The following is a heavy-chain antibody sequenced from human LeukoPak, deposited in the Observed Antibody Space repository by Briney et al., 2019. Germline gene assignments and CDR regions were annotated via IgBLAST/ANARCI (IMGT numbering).Heavy chain of an antibody. CDR3: TRGSIAYYDMDV. CDR1: GGSISSYY. Sequence: SETLSLTCTVSGGSISSYYWSWIRQPPGKGLEWIGNIYYSGSTNYNPSLKSRVTISVDTSKNQFSLKLSSVTAADTVVYYCTRGSIAYYDMDVWGKGTTVTISS. CDR2: IYYSGST. J-gene: IGHJ6*03. D-gene: IGHD3-22*01. V-gene: IGHV4-59*01.